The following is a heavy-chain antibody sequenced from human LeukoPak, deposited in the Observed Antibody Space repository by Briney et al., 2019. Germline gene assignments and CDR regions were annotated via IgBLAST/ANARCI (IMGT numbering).Heavy chain of an antibody. CDR2: ISAYNGNT. V-gene: IGHV1-18*01. CDR1: GYTFTSYG. D-gene: IGHD3-10*01. CDR3: ARDLLVQDQWFGELISYYYSMDV. J-gene: IGHJ6*02. Sequence: ASVKVSCKASGYTFTSYGISWVRQAPGQGLEWMGWISAYNGNTNCAQKLQGRVTMTTDTSTSTAYMELRSLRSDDTAVYYCARDLLVQDQWFGELISYYYSMDVWGLWTTVRVFS.